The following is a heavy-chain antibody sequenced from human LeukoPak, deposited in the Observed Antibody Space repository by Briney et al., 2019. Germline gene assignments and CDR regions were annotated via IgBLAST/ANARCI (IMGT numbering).Heavy chain of an antibody. D-gene: IGHD3-22*01. CDR3: ARGPNSGYYP. CDR1: GGSFSAYY. CDR2: INHSGST. Sequence: SETLSLTCAVYGGSFSAYYWSWIRQPPGKGLEWIGEINHSGSTNYNPSLKSRVTISVDTSKNQFSLKLSSVTAADTAVYYCARGPNSGYYPWGQGTLVTVSS. J-gene: IGHJ5*02. V-gene: IGHV4-34*01.